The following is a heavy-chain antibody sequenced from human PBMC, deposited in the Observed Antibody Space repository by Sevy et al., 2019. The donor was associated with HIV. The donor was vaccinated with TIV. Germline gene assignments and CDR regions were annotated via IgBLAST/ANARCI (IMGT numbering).Heavy chain of an antibody. CDR1: GFSLSTSGVG. CDR2: IYWDDNK. CDR3: ARADYGDYVGYFQH. Sequence: SGPTLVNPTQTLTLTCTFSGFSLSTSGVGVGWIRQPPGKALEWLALIYWDDNKRYSPSLKSRITITKDTSKNQVVLTMTNMDPVDTATYYSARADYGDYVGYFQHWGQGTLVTVSS. V-gene: IGHV2-5*02. J-gene: IGHJ1*01. D-gene: IGHD4-17*01.